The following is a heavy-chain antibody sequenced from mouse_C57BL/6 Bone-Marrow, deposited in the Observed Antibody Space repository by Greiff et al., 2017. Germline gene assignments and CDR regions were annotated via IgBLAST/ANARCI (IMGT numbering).Heavy chain of an antibody. CDR2: ISYSGST. J-gene: IGHJ1*03. V-gene: IGHV3-1*01. CDR1: GYSITSGYD. Sequence: DVKLQESGPGMVKPSQSLSLTCTVTGYSITSGYDWHWIRHFPGNKLEWMGYISYSGSTNYNPSLKSRISITHDTSKNHFFLKLNSVTTEDTATYYCARGGAHYGSSYWYFDVWGTGTTVTVSS. D-gene: IGHD1-1*01. CDR3: ARGGAHYGSSYWYFDV.